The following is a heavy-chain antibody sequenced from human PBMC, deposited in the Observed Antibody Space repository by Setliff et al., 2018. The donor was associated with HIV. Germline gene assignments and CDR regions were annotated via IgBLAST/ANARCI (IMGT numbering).Heavy chain of an antibody. Sequence: EASVKVSCKASGDTFSRYAISWVRQAPGQGLEWMGGIIPILGEAKYAQKLQGTVTITADKSTSTVYMELSSLKSEDTAVYYCASAYDYYMDVWGKGTTVTVSS. V-gene: IGHV1-69*10. J-gene: IGHJ6*03. CDR2: IIPILGEA. CDR1: GDTFSRYA. CDR3: ASAYDYYMDV.